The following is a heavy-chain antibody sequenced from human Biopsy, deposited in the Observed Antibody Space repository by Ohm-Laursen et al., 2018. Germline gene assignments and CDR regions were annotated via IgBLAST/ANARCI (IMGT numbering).Heavy chain of an antibody. CDR2: ITWNSGTI. D-gene: IGHD3-10*01. CDR3: AKDRGVARTYYYYPYGMDV. CDR1: GFIFDDYA. J-gene: IGHJ6*02. Sequence: SLRLSCAASGFIFDDYAMHWVRQAPGKGLEWVSSITWNSGTIDYADSVKGRFTVSRDNSKNTLYLQMNSLRAEDTAAFYCAKDRGVARTYYYYPYGMDVWGQGTTVTVSS. V-gene: IGHV3-9*01.